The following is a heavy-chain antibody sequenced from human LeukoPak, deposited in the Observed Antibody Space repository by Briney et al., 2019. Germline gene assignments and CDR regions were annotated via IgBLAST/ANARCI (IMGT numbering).Heavy chain of an antibody. D-gene: IGHD3-10*01. J-gene: IGHJ4*02. V-gene: IGHV4-4*02. Sequence: GSLRLSCAASGFTFSSYWMSWVRQAPGKGLEWIGEIYHSESTNYNPSLKSRVTISVDKSKNQFSLKLSSVTAEDTATYYCAKDDGWIYFNHWGQGTLVTVSS. CDR3: AKDDGWIYFNH. CDR1: GFTFSSYW. CDR2: IYHSEST.